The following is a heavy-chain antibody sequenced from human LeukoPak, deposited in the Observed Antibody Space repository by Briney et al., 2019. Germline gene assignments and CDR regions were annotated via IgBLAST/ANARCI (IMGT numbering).Heavy chain of an antibody. J-gene: IGHJ4*02. CDR1: GGTFSSYA. CDR3: ARDETRSGWYYFDY. D-gene: IGHD6-19*01. Sequence: ASVKVSCKASGGTFSSYAISWVRQAPGQGLEWMGWISAYNGNTNYAQKLQGRVTMTTDTSTSTAYMELRSLRSDDTAVYYCARDETRSGWYYFDYWGQGTLVTVSS. V-gene: IGHV1-18*01. CDR2: ISAYNGNT.